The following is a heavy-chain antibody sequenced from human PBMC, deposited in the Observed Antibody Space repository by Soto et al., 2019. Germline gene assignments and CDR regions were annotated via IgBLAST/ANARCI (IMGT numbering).Heavy chain of an antibody. CDR2: ISSSGSTI. D-gene: IGHD6-13*01. Sequence: GGSLRLSCAASGFTFSSYEMNWVRQAPGKGLEWVSYISSSGSTIYYADSVRGRFTISRDNAKNTVFLQMNSLRGEDTAVYYCARDRIEAAGTPRFNYYYGMDVWGQGTTVTVSS. CDR3: ARDRIEAAGTPRFNYYYGMDV. J-gene: IGHJ6*02. CDR1: GFTFSSYE. V-gene: IGHV3-48*03.